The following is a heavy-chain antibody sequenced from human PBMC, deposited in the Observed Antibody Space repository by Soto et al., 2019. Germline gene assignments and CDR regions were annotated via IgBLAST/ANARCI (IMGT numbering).Heavy chain of an antibody. Sequence: PSETLSLTCAVYGGSFSGYYWTWIRQPPGKGLEWIGEINHSGSTNYNPSLKSRVTISVDTSKNQFSLKLSSVTAADTAVYYCARGRGRTRFDPWGQGTLVTVT. CDR1: GGSFSGYY. V-gene: IGHV4-34*01. CDR3: ARGRGRTRFDP. CDR2: INHSGST. J-gene: IGHJ5*02. D-gene: IGHD1-26*01.